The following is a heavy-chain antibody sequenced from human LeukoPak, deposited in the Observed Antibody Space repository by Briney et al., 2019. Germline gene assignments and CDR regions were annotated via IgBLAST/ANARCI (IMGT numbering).Heavy chain of an antibody. CDR1: GFTFSSYS. CDR2: ISSSSSYI. D-gene: IGHD6-13*01. Sequence: PGGSLRLSCAASGFTFSSYSMNWVRQAPGKGLEWVSFISSSSSYIYYADSVKGRFTISRDNAKNSLYLQMNSLRAEDTAVYYCARAPGYRSFLDYWGQGTLVTVSS. J-gene: IGHJ4*02. CDR3: ARAPGYRSFLDY. V-gene: IGHV3-21*01.